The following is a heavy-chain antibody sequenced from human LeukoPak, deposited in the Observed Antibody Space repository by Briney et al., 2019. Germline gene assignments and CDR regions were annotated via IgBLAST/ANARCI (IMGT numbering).Heavy chain of an antibody. J-gene: IGHJ4*02. CDR1: GFTFSNYA. Sequence: GGSLRLSCAASGFTFSNYAMSWVRQAPGKGLEWVSAIGGRDGGTYYADSVKGRFTVSRDDPKNTLYLQMNTLRAKDTAVYYCAKWGDYDILTGYYDSDYWGQGTLVTVSS. D-gene: IGHD3-9*01. CDR3: AKWGDYDILTGYYDSDY. V-gene: IGHV3-23*01. CDR2: IGGRDGGT.